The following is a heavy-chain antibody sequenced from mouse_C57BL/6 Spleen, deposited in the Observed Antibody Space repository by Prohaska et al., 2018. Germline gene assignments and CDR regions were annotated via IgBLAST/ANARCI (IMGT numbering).Heavy chain of an antibody. CDR3: ASWEGYYFDY. J-gene: IGHJ2*01. V-gene: IGHV3-6*01. D-gene: IGHD4-1*01. CDR1: GYSITSGYY. Sequence: DVQLQESGPGLVKPSQSLSLTCSVTGYSITSGYYWNWIRQFPGNKLEWIGYISYDGSNNYNPSLKNRISITRDTSKNQFFLKLNSVTTEDTATYYCASWEGYYFDYWGQGTTLTVSS. CDR2: ISYDGSN.